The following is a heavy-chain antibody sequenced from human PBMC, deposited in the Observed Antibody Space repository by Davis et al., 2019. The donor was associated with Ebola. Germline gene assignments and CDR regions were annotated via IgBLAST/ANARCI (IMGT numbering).Heavy chain of an antibody. J-gene: IGHJ4*02. Sequence: GGSLRLSCAASGLTVSSNFMTWVRQAPGKGLEWVSVIYSGGGTYYADSVKGRFTISRDNSKNSLYLQMNSLRDEDTAVYYCAKLVSGYWGQGTLVSVSS. V-gene: IGHV3-53*01. D-gene: IGHD3-22*01. CDR2: IYSGGGT. CDR1: GLTVSSNF. CDR3: AKLVSGY.